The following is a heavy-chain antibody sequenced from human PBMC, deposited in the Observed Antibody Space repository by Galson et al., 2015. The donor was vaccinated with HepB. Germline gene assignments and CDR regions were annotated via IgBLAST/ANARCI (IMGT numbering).Heavy chain of an antibody. CDR2: ISAYNGNT. CDR3: ARGPPPQLVPFRWGAFDI. CDR1: GYTFTSYG. J-gene: IGHJ3*02. Sequence: SVKVSCKASGYTFTSYGISWVRQAPGQGLEWMGWISAYNGNTNYAQKLQGRVTMTTDTSTSTAYMELRSLRSDDTAVYYCARGPPPQLVPFRWGAFDIWGQGTMVTVSS. V-gene: IGHV1-18*01. D-gene: IGHD6-13*01.